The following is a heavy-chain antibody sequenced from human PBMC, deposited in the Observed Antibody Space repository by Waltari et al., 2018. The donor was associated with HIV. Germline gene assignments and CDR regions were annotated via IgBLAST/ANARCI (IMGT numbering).Heavy chain of an antibody. J-gene: IGHJ4*02. CDR1: GFTFSNYS. V-gene: IGHV3-48*01. Sequence: EVHLVESGGGPVQPGGSLRLSCAASGFTFSNYSMNWVRQAPGKGLECISDISSTSTTICYADPVKGRFIISRDNAKNSLDLQMNNLRAEDTAVYYCARDITLTPGPDYWGQGTLVTVSS. D-gene: IGHD3-16*01. CDR2: ISSTSTTI. CDR3: ARDITLTPGPDY.